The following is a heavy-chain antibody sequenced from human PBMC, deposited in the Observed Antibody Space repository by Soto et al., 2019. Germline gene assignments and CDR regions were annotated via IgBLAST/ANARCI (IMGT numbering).Heavy chain of an antibody. D-gene: IGHD6-13*01. Sequence: GGSLRLSCAASGFTFSSYAMSWVRQAPGKGLEWVSAISGSGGSTYYADSVKGRFTISRDNSKNTLYLQMNSLRAEDTAVYYCAKDIDHTALPAGYSSSWYLVGAFDIWGQGTMVTVSS. CDR2: ISGSGGST. CDR3: AKDIDHTALPAGYSSSWYLVGAFDI. CDR1: GFTFSSYA. J-gene: IGHJ3*02. V-gene: IGHV3-23*01.